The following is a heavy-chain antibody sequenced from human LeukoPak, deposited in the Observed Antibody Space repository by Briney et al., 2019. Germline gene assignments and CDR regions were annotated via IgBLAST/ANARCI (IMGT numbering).Heavy chain of an antibody. D-gene: IGHD5-12*01. J-gene: IGHJ4*02. V-gene: IGHV3-23*01. CDR1: GFTFSSYA. CDR2: ISGSGGST. CDR3: AKDQDSGNDSFDL. Sequence: GGSLRLSCAASGFTFSSYAMSWVRQAPGKGLEWVSAISGSGGSTYYADAVKGRFTISRDNSKNTLYLQMNSLRAEDTAVYYCAKDQDSGNDSFDLWGQSTGVSV.